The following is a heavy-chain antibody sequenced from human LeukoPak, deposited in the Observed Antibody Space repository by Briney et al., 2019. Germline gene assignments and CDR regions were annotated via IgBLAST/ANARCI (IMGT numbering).Heavy chain of an antibody. V-gene: IGHV1-69*13. Sequence: VASVKVSGKASGGTFSSYAISWVRRAPGQGLEWMGGIIPFFGTANSAQKFQGRVTITADESTSTAYMELSSLRSEDTAVYYCARETGHGYNWMGYWGQGTLVTVSS. CDR2: IIPFFGTA. CDR1: GGTFSSYA. J-gene: IGHJ4*02. CDR3: ARETGHGYNWMGY. D-gene: IGHD5-24*01.